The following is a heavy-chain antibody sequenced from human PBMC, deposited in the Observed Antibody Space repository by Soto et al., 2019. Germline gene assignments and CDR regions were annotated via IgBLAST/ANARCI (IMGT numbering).Heavy chain of an antibody. CDR2: IYYSGST. J-gene: IGHJ4*02. D-gene: IGHD4-17*01. CDR1: GGSISLYY. V-gene: IGHV4-59*01. Sequence: SETLSLTCTVSGGSISLYYWSWIRQPPGKGLEWIGYIYYSGSTNYNPSLKSRVTISVDTSKNQFSLNLSSVTAADTAVYYRARVLSDYGDFAVDYWGQGTLVTVS. CDR3: ARVLSDYGDFAVDY.